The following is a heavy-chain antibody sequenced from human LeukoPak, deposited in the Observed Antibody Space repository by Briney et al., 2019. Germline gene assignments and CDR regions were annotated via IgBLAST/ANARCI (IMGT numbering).Heavy chain of an antibody. CDR3: AKDEVGSSGWCFDY. Sequence: GRSLRLSCAASGFTFSSYGMHWVRQAPGKGLEWVAVILYDGSNKYYADSVKGRFTISRDNSKNTLYLQMNSLRAEDTAVYYCAKDEVGSSGWCFDYWGQGTLVTVSS. D-gene: IGHD6-19*01. CDR1: GFTFSSYG. V-gene: IGHV3-30*18. CDR2: ILYDGSNK. J-gene: IGHJ4*02.